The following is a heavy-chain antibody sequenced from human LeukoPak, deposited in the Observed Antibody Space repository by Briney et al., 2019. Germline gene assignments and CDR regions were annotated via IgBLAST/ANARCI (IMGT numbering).Heavy chain of an antibody. J-gene: IGHJ4*02. D-gene: IGHD3-16*01. V-gene: IGHV3-48*03. CDR1: GFTFSSYE. CDR3: ARDAITFGGATFDY. Sequence: GGSLRLSCAASGFTFSSYEMNWVRQAPGKGREWVSYISNSGSTIYYKDSVKGRFTISRDNAKNSLYLQMNSLRAEDTAVYYCARDAITFGGATFDYWGQGTLVTVSS. CDR2: ISNSGSTI.